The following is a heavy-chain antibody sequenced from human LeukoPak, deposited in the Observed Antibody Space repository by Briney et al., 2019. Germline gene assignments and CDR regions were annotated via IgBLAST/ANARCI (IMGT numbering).Heavy chain of an antibody. V-gene: IGHV4-34*01. J-gene: IGHJ3*02. D-gene: IGHD2-15*01. Sequence: PSETLSLTCAVYGGSFSGYYWSWIRQPPGKGLEWIGEINHSGSTNYNPSLKSRVTISVDTSKNQFSLKLSSVTAADTAVYYCARDSCSGGSCYSTHDAFDIWGQGTMVTVSS. CDR3: ARDSCSGGSCYSTHDAFDI. CDR1: GGSFSGYY. CDR2: INHSGST.